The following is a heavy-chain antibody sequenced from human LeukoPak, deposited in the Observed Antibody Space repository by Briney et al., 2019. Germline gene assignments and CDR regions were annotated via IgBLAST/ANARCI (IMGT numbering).Heavy chain of an antibody. D-gene: IGHD3-3*01. CDR2: ISSSGSTI. V-gene: IGHV3-48*03. CDR3: VRGTTTYYDFWSGPMDV. J-gene: IGHJ6*02. CDR1: GFTFSSYE. Sequence: QPGGSLRLSCAASGFTFSSYEMNWVRQAPGKGLEWVSYISSSGSTIYYADSVKGRFTISRDNAKNSLYLQMNSLRAEDTAVYYCVRGTTTYYDFWSGPMDVWGQGTTVTVSS.